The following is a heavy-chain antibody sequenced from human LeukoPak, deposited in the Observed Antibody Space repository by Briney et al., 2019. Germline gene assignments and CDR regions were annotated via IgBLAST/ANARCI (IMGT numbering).Heavy chain of an antibody. D-gene: IGHD3-10*01. CDR3: ARLMRITMVRGVIGDDY. V-gene: IGHV4-39*01. CDR2: IYYSGST. J-gene: IGHJ4*02. Sequence: SETLSLTCTVSGGSISSSSYYWGWLRQPPGKGLEWIGSIYYSGSTYYNPSLKSRVTISVDTSKNQFSLKLSSVTAADTAVYYCARLMRITMVRGVIGDDYWGQGTLVTVSS. CDR1: GGSISSSSYY.